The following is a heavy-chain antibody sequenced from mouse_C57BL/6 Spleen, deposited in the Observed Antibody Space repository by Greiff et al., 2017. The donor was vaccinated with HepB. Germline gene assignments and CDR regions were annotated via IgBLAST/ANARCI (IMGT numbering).Heavy chain of an antibody. CDR2: INPYNGDT. Sequence: EVQLQQSGPELVKPGDSVKISCTASGYSFTGYFMNWVMQSHGKSLEWIGRINPYNGDTFYDQKFKGKATLTVDKSSSTAHMELRSLTSEDSAVYYCARYYDYDNYYAMDYWGQGTSVTVSS. CDR3: ARYYDYDNYYAMDY. V-gene: IGHV1-20*01. D-gene: IGHD2-4*01. J-gene: IGHJ4*01. CDR1: GYSFTGYF.